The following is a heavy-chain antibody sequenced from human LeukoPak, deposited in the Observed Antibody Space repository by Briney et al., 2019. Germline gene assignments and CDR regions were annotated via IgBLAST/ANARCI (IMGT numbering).Heavy chain of an antibody. CDR1: GGSISSGDYY. J-gene: IGHJ4*02. CDR2: IYYSGST. CDR3: ARVLRIAVAGTVDY. V-gene: IGHV4-30-4*01. Sequence: PSQTLSLTCTVSGGSISSGDYYWSWIRQPPGKGLEWIGYIYYSGSTYYSPSLKSRVTISVDTSKNQFSLKLSSVTAADTAVYYCARVLRIAVAGTVDYWGQGTLVTVSS. D-gene: IGHD6-19*01.